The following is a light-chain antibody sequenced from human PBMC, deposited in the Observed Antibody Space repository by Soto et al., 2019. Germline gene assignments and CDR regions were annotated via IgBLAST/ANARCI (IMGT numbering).Light chain of an antibody. Sequence: EIVMTQSPPSLTVTPGEPASISCRSSQRLLHSNGNTFLDWYLQKPGQSPQLLIYLGSNRASGVTDRVRGSEAGTDFTLKISRVEAEDVGVYYCMQALQTPYTFGQGTKLEIK. CDR1: QRLLHSNGNTF. J-gene: IGKJ2*01. CDR2: LGS. CDR3: MQALQTPYT. V-gene: IGKV2-28*01.